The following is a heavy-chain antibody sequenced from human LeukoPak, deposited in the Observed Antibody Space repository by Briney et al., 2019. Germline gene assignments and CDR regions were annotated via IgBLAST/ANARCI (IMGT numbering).Heavy chain of an antibody. CDR1: GYSFRNYS. CDR2: ISTYNGDT. D-gene: IGHD5-12*01. Sequence: GASVKVSCKASGYSFRNYSITWVRQAPGQGLEWMGWISTYNGDTHFAQNLQGRVTLTTDTSTSTAYMELRSLRSDDTAVYYCARDPTNTSGYYAYFDYWGQGTLVTVSS. J-gene: IGHJ4*02. CDR3: ARDPTNTSGYYAYFDY. V-gene: IGHV1-18*01.